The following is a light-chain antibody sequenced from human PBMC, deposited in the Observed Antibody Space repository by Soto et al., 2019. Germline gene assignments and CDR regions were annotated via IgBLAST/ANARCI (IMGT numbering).Light chain of an antibody. CDR2: DDS. Sequence: SYELTQPPSVSVAPGQTARISCGGNNIGRKGVHWYQQKPGRAPVVVVYDDSDRPSGIPERFSGANSGDTATLTISRVEAGDEADYYCHVWDSSSGHYIFGTGTKATVL. CDR3: HVWDSSSGHYI. CDR1: NIGRKG. V-gene: IGLV3-21*02. J-gene: IGLJ1*01.